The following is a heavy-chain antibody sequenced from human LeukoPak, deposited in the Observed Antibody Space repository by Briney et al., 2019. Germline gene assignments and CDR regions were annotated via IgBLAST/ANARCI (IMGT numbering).Heavy chain of an antibody. Sequence: GRSLRLSCAASGFTFSSYAMHWVRQAPGKGLEWVAVISYDGSNKYYADSVKGRFTISRDNSKNTLYLQMNSLRAEDTAVYYCARVSVGSSSWYRKSYSYYYYGMDVWGQGTTVTVSS. D-gene: IGHD6-13*01. CDR3: ARVSVGSSSWYRKSYSYYYYGMDV. J-gene: IGHJ6*02. CDR1: GFTFSSYA. CDR2: ISYDGSNK. V-gene: IGHV3-30-3*01.